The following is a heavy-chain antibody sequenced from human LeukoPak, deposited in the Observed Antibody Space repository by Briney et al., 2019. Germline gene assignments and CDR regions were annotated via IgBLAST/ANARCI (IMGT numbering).Heavy chain of an antibody. D-gene: IGHD4-17*01. J-gene: IGHJ2*01. CDR3: AKDHLFYGDYQGGYFDL. V-gene: IGHV3-30*02. Sequence: GGSLRLSCAASGFTFSSYGMHWVRQAPGMGLDWVAFIRYGGSNTYYVDSVKGRFTISRDNSKNTLYLQMNSLRPEDTAIYYCAKDHLFYGDYQGGYFDLWGRGTLVTVSS. CDR2: IRYGGSNT. CDR1: GFTFSSYG.